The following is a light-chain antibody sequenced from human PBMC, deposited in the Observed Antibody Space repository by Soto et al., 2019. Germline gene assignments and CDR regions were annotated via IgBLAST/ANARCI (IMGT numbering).Light chain of an antibody. CDR3: QQYNRYST. Sequence: DIQMTQSPSTLSASVGDRVTITCRASQSIGSWLAWYQQKPGKAPNLLIYDASSLESGVPSRFSGSGSGTEFTLTISRLQPDDFATYYCQQYNRYSTFGHGTKVDIK. V-gene: IGKV1-5*01. CDR2: DAS. J-gene: IGKJ3*01. CDR1: QSIGSW.